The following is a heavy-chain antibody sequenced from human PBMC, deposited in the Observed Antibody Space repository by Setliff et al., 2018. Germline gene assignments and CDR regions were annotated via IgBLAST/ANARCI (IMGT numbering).Heavy chain of an antibody. J-gene: IGHJ4*02. Sequence: SETLSLTCTVSGGSISSGSYYWSWIRQPAGKGLEWIGHIYTSGSTNYNPSLKSRVTISVDTSKNRFSLKLSSVTAADTAVYYCASELVGAPRVDYWGQGTLVTVSS. D-gene: IGHD1-26*01. V-gene: IGHV4-61*09. CDR3: ASELVGAPRVDY. CDR1: GGSISSGSYY. CDR2: IYTSGST.